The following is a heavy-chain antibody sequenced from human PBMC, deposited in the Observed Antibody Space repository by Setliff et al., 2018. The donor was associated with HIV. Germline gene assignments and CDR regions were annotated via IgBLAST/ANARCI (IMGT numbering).Heavy chain of an antibody. CDR3: ARAPYYDYRGLAVYYFDY. CDR2: IYYSGDT. Sequence: PSETLSLTCIVSGGSINSTSYYWGWIRQPPGQGLEWIGSIYYSGDTFYNTSLKTRITISVDTSKNHLSLKVSSLTAVDTAVYYCARAPYYDYRGLAVYYFDYWGQGTLVTVSS. CDR1: GGSINSTSYY. J-gene: IGHJ4*02. D-gene: IGHD3-22*01. V-gene: IGHV4-39*07.